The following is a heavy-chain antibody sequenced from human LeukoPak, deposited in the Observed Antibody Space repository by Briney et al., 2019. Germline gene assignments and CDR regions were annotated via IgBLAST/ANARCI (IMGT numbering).Heavy chain of an antibody. D-gene: IGHD5-24*01. Sequence: PSETLSLTCTVSGGSISSYYWSWVRQPPGKGREWIGYNYYSGSTNYNPSLSSRVTMSVDPSKNQFSLKLRSVAAADTAVYYCARGGRDGYNFYFDYWGQGTLVTVSS. CDR3: ARGGRDGYNFYFDY. CDR1: GGSISSYY. CDR2: NYYSGST. J-gene: IGHJ4*02. V-gene: IGHV4-59*12.